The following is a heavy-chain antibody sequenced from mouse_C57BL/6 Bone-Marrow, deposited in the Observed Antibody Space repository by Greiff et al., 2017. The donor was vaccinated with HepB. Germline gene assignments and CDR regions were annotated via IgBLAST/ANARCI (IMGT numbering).Heavy chain of an antibody. CDR2: IYPGSGNT. D-gene: IGHD2-3*01. V-gene: IGHV1-76*01. CDR3: ARAGWGLFAY. Sequence: VQLQQSGAELVRPGASVKLSCKASGYTFTNYYINWVKQRPGQGLEWIARIYPGSGNTYYNEKFKGKATLTADKSSSTAYMQLSSLTSADSAVYGCARAGWGLFAYWGQGTLVTVSA. CDR1: GYTFTNYY. J-gene: IGHJ3*01.